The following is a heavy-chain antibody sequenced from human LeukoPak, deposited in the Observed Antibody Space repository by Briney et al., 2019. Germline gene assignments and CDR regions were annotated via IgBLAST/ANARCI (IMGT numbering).Heavy chain of an antibody. Sequence: GGSLRLSCADSGFTFSSYWMHWVRQAPGKGLVWVSRINSDGSSTSYADSVKGRFTISRDNAKNTLYLQMNSLRAEDTAVYYCAISSSLPFTEFDPWGQGTLVTVSS. CDR1: GFTFSSYW. J-gene: IGHJ5*02. V-gene: IGHV3-74*01. CDR2: INSDGSST. D-gene: IGHD6-13*01. CDR3: AISSSLPFTEFDP.